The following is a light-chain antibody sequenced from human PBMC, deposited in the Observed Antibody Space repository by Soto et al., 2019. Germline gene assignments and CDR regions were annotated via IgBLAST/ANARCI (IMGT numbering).Light chain of an antibody. V-gene: IGLV1-36*01. Sequence: QSVLTQPPPVSEAPRQRGTISCSGSSSNIGNNAVNWYQQLPGKAPNLLIYYDDLLPSGVSDRFSGSEAVTSAALAISWLEFEDEADYYCAAWDDRLNGYVFAPGTNVTV. CDR3: AAWDDRLNGYV. CDR1: SSNIGNNA. CDR2: YDD. J-gene: IGLJ1*01.